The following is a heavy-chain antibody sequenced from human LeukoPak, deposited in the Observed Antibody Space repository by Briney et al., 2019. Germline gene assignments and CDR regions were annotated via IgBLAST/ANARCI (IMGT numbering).Heavy chain of an antibody. V-gene: IGHV4-39*01. CDR3: ARRGTSGWAYYFDF. CDR2: VYRSGTS. J-gene: IGHJ4*02. CDR1: GDSISTSSNY. D-gene: IGHD6-19*01. Sequence: PSETLSLTCTVSGDSISTSSNYWGWIRQLPGKGLEWIVSVYRSGTSYYNPSLNNRVTISVDTSKNQFTLNLTSVTAADTAVYYCARRGTSGWAYYFDFWGQGSLLTVSS.